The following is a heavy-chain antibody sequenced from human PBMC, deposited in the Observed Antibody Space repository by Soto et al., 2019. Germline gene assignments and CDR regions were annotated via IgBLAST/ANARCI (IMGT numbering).Heavy chain of an antibody. CDR1: GGTFSSYA. Sequence: ASVKVSCKASGGTFSSYAISWVRQAPGQGLEWMGWISAYNGNTNYAQKLQGRVTMTTDTYTSTAYMELRSLRSDDTAVYYCARTTYYDILTGYPGGWFDPWGQGTLVTVSS. CDR2: ISAYNGNT. V-gene: IGHV1-18*01. D-gene: IGHD3-9*01. CDR3: ARTTYYDILTGYPGGWFDP. J-gene: IGHJ5*02.